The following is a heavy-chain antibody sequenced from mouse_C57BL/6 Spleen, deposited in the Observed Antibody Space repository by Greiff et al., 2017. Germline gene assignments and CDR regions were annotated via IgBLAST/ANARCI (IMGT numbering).Heavy chain of an antibody. D-gene: IGHD2-5*01. J-gene: IGHJ2*01. CDR2: IRNKANGYTT. CDR3: ARYISNYGVFDY. Sequence: EVKLVESGGGLVQPGGSLSLSCAASGFTFTDYYMSWVRQPPGKALEWLGFIRNKANGYTTEYSASVKGRFTISRDNSQSILYLPMNALRAEDSATYYCARYISNYGVFDYWGQGTTLTVSS. CDR1: GFTFTDYY. V-gene: IGHV7-3*01.